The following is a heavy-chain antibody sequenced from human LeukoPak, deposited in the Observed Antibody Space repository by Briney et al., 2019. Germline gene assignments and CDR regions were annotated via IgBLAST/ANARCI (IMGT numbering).Heavy chain of an antibody. Sequence: GSLRLSCAASGFTFSSYAMHWVRQAPGKGLEWVAVISYDGSNKYYADSVKGRFTISRDNSKNTLYLQMNSLRAEDTAVYYCASWRYFDWLSYFDYWGQGTLVTVSS. J-gene: IGHJ4*02. D-gene: IGHD3-9*01. V-gene: IGHV3-30*04. CDR3: ASWRYFDWLSYFDY. CDR2: ISYDGSNK. CDR1: GFTFSSYA.